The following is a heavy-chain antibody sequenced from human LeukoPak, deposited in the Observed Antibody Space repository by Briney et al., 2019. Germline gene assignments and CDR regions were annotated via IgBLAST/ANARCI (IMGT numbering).Heavy chain of an antibody. V-gene: IGHV3-30*03. D-gene: IGHD6-19*01. CDR3: AAGRRAVAGTEFDY. CDR1: GFTFSSYG. CDR2: ISYDGSNK. J-gene: IGHJ4*02. Sequence: GGSLRLSCAASGFTFSSYGMHWVRQAPGKGLEWVAVISYDGSNKYYADSVKGRFTISRDNSKNTLYLQMNSLRAEDTAVYYCAAGRRAVAGTEFDYWGQGTLVTVSS.